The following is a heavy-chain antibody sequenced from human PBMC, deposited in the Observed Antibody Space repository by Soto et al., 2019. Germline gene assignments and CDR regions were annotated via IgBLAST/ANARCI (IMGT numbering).Heavy chain of an antibody. Sequence: SETLSLTCTVSGGSISGYYWSWVRQPPGKGLEWIGYINYSGGTNYNPSLKSRVTISIDTSNNRFSLKVSSVTAADTAVYYCARSIAAAGSDGWFDPWGQGTLVTVSS. CDR2: INYSGGT. J-gene: IGHJ5*02. CDR1: GGSISGYY. D-gene: IGHD6-13*01. CDR3: ARSIAAAGSDGWFDP. V-gene: IGHV4-59*01.